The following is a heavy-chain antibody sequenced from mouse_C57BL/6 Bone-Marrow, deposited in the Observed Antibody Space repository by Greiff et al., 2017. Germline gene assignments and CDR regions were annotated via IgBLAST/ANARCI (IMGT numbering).Heavy chain of an antibody. V-gene: IGHV1-55*01. CDR1: GYTFTSYW. D-gene: IGHD2-1*01. CDR2: IYPGSGST. Sequence: VQLQQPGAELVKPGASVKMSCKASGYTFTSYWITWVKQRPGQGLEWIGDIYPGSGSTNYNAKFKSKATLTVDPSSSTAYMQLSSLTSEDSAVYYGARDGNYALWYFDVWGTGTTVTVSS. J-gene: IGHJ1*03. CDR3: ARDGNYALWYFDV.